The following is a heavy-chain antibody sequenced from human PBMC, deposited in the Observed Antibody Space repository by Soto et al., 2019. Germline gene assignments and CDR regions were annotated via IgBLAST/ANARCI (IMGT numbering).Heavy chain of an antibody. Sequence: GGSLSLSCAASGFTFSSYGMHWVRQAPGKGLEWVAVIWYDGSNKYYADSVKGRFTISRDNSKNTLYLQMNSLRAEDTAVYYCARDYYYDSSGYYERALDYWGQGTLVTVSS. J-gene: IGHJ4*02. V-gene: IGHV3-33*01. D-gene: IGHD3-22*01. CDR3: ARDYYYDSSGYYERALDY. CDR2: IWYDGSNK. CDR1: GFTFSSYG.